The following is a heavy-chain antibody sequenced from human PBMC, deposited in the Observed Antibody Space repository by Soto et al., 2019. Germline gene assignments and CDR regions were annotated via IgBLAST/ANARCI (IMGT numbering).Heavy chain of an antibody. CDR2: ISGSNGNT. CDR1: GYTFTLYG. V-gene: IGHV1-18*01. CDR3: ARRVGVAPVYDAYDF. J-gene: IGHJ3*01. D-gene: IGHD2-15*01. Sequence: QVQLVQSGAEVKKPGASVKVSCKTSGYTFTLYGISWVREAPGQGLEWMGWISGSNGNTNYAQKFQGRVTMSADTYTSTGNKELRSVRADDTAVYYCARRVGVAPVYDAYDFWGQGTLVTVSS.